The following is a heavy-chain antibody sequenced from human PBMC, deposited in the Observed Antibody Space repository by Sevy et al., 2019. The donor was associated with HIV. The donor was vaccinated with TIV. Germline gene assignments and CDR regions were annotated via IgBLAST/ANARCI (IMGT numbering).Heavy chain of an antibody. CDR3: ASHRGERVSSSNDAFDI. D-gene: IGHD6-13*01. V-gene: IGHV1-18*01. CDR1: GYTFTSYG. Sequence: ASVKVSCKASGYTFTSYGISWVRQAPGQGLEWMGWISAYNGNTNYAQKLQGRVTMTTDTSTSTAYMELRSLRSDDTAVYYCASHRGERVSSSNDAFDIWGQGTMVTVSS. CDR2: ISAYNGNT. J-gene: IGHJ3*02.